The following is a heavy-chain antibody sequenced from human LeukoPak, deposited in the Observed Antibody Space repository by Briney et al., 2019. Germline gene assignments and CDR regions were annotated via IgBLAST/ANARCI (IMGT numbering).Heavy chain of an antibody. J-gene: IGHJ4*02. Sequence: TGGSLRLSCAAWGFTFNEYWMSWARQASGKGLEWVADIKQDGNDQKYVDSVKGRFTISRDNTKTSLYLQMNSLRAEDTAVYYCARPALVGEIFEFWGQGTLVTVSS. CDR3: ARPALVGEIFEF. CDR1: GFTFNEYW. CDR2: IKQDGNDQ. D-gene: IGHD1-26*01. V-gene: IGHV3-7*01.